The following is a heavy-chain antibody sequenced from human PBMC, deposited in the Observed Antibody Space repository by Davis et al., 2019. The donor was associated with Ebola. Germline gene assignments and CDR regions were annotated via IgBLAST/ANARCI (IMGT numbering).Heavy chain of an antibody. CDR2: IKQDGSEK. Sequence: GESLKISCAASGFTFSSYWMSWVRQAPGKGLEWVANIKQDGSEKYYVDSVKGRFTISSDNAKNSLYLQMNSLRAEDTAVYHCARGGYYDSSGYSHAAFDIWGQGTMVTVSS. CDR3: ARGGYYDSSGYSHAAFDI. J-gene: IGHJ3*02. V-gene: IGHV3-7*01. D-gene: IGHD3-22*01. CDR1: GFTFSSYW.